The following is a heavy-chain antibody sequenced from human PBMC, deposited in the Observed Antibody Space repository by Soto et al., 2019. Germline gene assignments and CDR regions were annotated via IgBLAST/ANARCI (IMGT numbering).Heavy chain of an antibody. V-gene: IGHV4-39*07. CDR3: ATDGMAAGDN. Sequence: SETLSLTCTVSGGSISKSNYFWGWIRQAPGKGLEWIASILYTGTTSYNSSLKSRVAISVDTSKNQFSLKLNSVTAADAAVYYCATDGMAAGDNWGQGTLVTVS. D-gene: IGHD6-19*01. J-gene: IGHJ4*02. CDR2: ILYTGTT. CDR1: GGSISKSNYF.